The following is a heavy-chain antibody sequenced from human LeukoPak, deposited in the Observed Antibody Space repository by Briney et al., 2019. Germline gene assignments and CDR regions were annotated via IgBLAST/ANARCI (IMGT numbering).Heavy chain of an antibody. CDR2: IYYTGST. CDR3: AGALITNGYKEHDY. J-gene: IGHJ4*02. D-gene: IGHD5-24*01. CDR1: GGSVSSNKYY. Sequence: SETLSLTCTVSGGSVSSNKYYWNWIRQPPGKGLEWIGYIYYTGSTNYNPCLKSRVTISIDTSKNQFSLKLSSVTAADTAVYYCAGALITNGYKEHDYWGQGTLVTVSS. V-gene: IGHV4-61*01.